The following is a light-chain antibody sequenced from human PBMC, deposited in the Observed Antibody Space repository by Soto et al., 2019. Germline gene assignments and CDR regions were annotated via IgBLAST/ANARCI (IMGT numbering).Light chain of an antibody. CDR2: SAS. CDR1: QNISPN. V-gene: IGKV3-15*01. J-gene: IGKJ1*01. CDR3: HHFNTWPPKA. Sequence: DIVMTQSPATLSVSPGEIATLSCRASQNISPNVDWYQQKPGQAPRLLLLSASSRLSDIPARFSGSGSGTEFTLTISGLQSEDVAVYYCHHFNTWPPKAFGQGTKVEF.